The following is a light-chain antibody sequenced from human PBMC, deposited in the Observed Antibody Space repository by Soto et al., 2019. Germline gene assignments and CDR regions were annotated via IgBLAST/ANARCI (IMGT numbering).Light chain of an antibody. CDR2: LAS. Sequence: IVLRQSRSTVASFPGDRVSLSCRASQAFNTRLAWYQHKPGQAPRLLIYLASNGAAGVPARFSGSGSGTEFTLTISNLEPEDFAVYYCQQRNRCPRTFGQGTKVDIK. CDR3: QQRNRCPRT. J-gene: IGKJ1*01. CDR1: QAFNTR. V-gene: IGKV3-11*01.